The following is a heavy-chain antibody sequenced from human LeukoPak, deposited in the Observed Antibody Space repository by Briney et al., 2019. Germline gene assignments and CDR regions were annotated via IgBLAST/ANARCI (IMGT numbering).Heavy chain of an antibody. CDR1: GYSFTSYW. D-gene: IGHD3-3*02. J-gene: IGHJ6*02. CDR2: IDPIDSYS. V-gene: IGHV5-10-1*01. CDR3: ARHFAPDYGMDV. Sequence: GESLKISCKGSGYSFTSYWISWVRQMPGKGLEWMGRIDPIDSYSNYSPSFQGHVTISADKSISTAYLQWSSLKASDTAMYYCARHFAPDYGMDVWGQGTTVTVSS.